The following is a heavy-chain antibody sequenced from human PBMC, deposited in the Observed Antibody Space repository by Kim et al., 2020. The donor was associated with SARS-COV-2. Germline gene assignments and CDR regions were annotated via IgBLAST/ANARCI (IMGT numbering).Heavy chain of an antibody. CDR2: INTNTGNP. CDR1: GYTFTSYA. D-gene: IGHD3-10*01. CDR3: ARGTHLSAKVLWFGELYPNLEY. Sequence: ASVKVSCKASGYTFTSYAMNWVRQAPGQGLEWMGWINTNTGNPTYAQGFTGRFVFSLDTSVSTAYLQMSSLKAEDTAVYYCARGTHLSAKVLWFGELYPNLEYWGQGTLVTVSS. V-gene: IGHV7-4-1*02. J-gene: IGHJ4*02.